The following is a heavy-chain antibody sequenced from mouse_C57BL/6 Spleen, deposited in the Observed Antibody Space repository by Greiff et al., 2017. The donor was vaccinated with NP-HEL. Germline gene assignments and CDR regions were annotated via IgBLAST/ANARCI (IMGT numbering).Heavy chain of an antibody. J-gene: IGHJ2*01. CDR2: ISSGGSYT. V-gene: IGHV5-6*01. CDR1: GFTFSSYG. D-gene: IGHD1-1*01. CDR3: ARHYYGSSYFDY. Sequence: EVKLVESGGDLVKPGGSLKLSCAASGFTFSSYGMSWVRQTPDKRLEWVATISSGGSYTYYPDSVKGRFNISRDNAKNTLYLQMSSLKSEDTAMYYCARHYYGSSYFDYWGQGTTLTVSS.